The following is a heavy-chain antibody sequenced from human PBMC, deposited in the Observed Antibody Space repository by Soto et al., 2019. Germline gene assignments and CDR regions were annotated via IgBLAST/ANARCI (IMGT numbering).Heavy chain of an antibody. V-gene: IGHV3-48*03. CDR2: IGISGNTI. D-gene: IGHD1-26*01. Sequence: EVQLVESGGGLVQPGGSLRLSCAASGFTFSSYEMNWVRQAPGKGLEWVSYIGISGNTIYFADSVKGRFTISRDNAKNSLYLQTNSLTAEDTAVYYCVRDLVGAPTFDFWGQGTLVTVSS. CDR3: VRDLVGAPTFDF. CDR1: GFTFSSYE. J-gene: IGHJ4*02.